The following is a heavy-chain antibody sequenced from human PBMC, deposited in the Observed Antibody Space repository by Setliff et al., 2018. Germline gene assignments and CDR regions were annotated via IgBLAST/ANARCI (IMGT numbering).Heavy chain of an antibody. Sequence: SVKVSCKVSGGTFRTYEINWVRQAPGQGFEWMGRIIPMFEKTNYAQKFQGRVTITADEPTTTTYMELSSLRSDDTAVYYCATIYGYNSLAWYSDLWGRGTLVTVSS. CDR2: IIPMFEKT. CDR3: ATIYGYNSLAWYSDL. D-gene: IGHD5-18*01. V-gene: IGHV1-69*13. J-gene: IGHJ2*01. CDR1: GGTFRTYE.